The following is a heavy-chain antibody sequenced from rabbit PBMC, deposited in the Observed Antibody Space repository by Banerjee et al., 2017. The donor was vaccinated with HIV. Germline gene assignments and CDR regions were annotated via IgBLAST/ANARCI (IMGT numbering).Heavy chain of an antibody. J-gene: IGHJ4*01. CDR3: ARDGYGDYGAIFNL. V-gene: IGHV1S45*01. CDR2: ISDISGTT. D-gene: IGHD2-1*01. CDR1: GFSFSSSYW. Sequence: QEQLEESGGDLVKPEGSLTLTCTASGFSFSSSYWICWVRQAPGKGLEWIACISDISGTTYYASWAKGRFTISKTSSTTVTLQMTSLTAADTATYFCARDGYGDYGAIFNLWGPGTLVTVS.